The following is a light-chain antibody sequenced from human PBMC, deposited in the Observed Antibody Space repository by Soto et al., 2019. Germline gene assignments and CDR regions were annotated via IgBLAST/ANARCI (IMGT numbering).Light chain of an antibody. CDR2: EVS. CDR1: SSDVGGYNY. Sequence: QSALTQPASVSGSAGQSITISCTGSSSDVGGYNYVSWYQQHPGKAPKLLIYEVSNRPSGVSNRFSGSKSGNTASLTISGLQAEDETDYYCNSYTSKSTGVFGTGTKLTV. CDR3: NSYTSKSTGV. J-gene: IGLJ1*01. V-gene: IGLV2-14*01.